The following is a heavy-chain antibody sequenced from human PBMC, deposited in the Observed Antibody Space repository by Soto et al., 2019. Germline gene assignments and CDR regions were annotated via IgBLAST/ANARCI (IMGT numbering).Heavy chain of an antibody. CDR1: RASIYTYS. CDR2: IYSSESA. J-gene: IGHJ4*02. CDR3: ATIVGANDY. D-gene: IGHD1-26*01. V-gene: IGHV4-4*07. Sequence: SETLSLTCTVSRASIYTYSWTWSRQPGVKGLQWIGHIYSSESANYSPSLKSRVSMSVDASKSQISLKLSSVTAADTAVYYCATIVGANDYWGEGTLVTVSS.